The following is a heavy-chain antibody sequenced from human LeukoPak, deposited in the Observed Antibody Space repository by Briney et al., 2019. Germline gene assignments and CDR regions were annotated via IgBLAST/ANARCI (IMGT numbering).Heavy chain of an antibody. Sequence: GGSLRLSCAASGFTFNDYYMSWIRQAPGKGLEWVAFIRSKTFGGTTEYAASVKGRFTISRDDSKSIAYLQMNSLKTEDTAVYYCTRYSGRTDYWGQGTLVSVSS. CDR3: TRYSGRTDY. V-gene: IGHV3-49*03. CDR2: IRSKTFGGTT. J-gene: IGHJ4*02. CDR1: GFTFNDYY. D-gene: IGHD5-18*01.